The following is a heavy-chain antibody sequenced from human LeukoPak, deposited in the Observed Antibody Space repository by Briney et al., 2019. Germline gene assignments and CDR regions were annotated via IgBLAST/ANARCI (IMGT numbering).Heavy chain of an antibody. V-gene: IGHV4-39*07. CDR1: GGSIRSSYYY. J-gene: IGHJ6*02. CDR3: ARESLSGNYYGMDG. CDR2: IYDSGST. Sequence: SETLSLTCTVSGGSIRSSYYYWGWIRQPPGKGLEWIASIYDSGSTYYNPSLKSRVTISVDTSKNQFSLKLSSVTAADTAVYYCARESLSGNYYGMDGWGQGTTVTVSS. D-gene: IGHD2/OR15-2a*01.